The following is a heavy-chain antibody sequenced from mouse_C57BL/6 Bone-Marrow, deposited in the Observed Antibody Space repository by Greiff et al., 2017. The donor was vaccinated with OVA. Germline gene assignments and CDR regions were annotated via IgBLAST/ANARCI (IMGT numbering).Heavy chain of an antibody. CDR2: ISDGGSYT. J-gene: IGHJ3*01. Sequence: VQLKESGGGLVKPGGSLKLSCAASGFTFSSYAMSWVRQTPEKRLEWVATISDGGSYTYYPDNVKGRFTISRDNAKNNLYLQMSHLKSEDTAMYYCARDYDYVRFAYWGQGTLVTVSA. CDR1: GFTFSSYA. D-gene: IGHD2-4*01. CDR3: ARDYDYVRFAY. V-gene: IGHV5-4*01.